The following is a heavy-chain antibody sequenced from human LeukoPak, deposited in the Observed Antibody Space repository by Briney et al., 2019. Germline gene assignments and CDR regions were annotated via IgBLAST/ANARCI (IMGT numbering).Heavy chain of an antibody. CDR1: GFTFSSCG. J-gene: IGHJ4*02. CDR3: ARDGDLAPDVPFDY. CDR2: ISSSGSTK. D-gene: IGHD7-27*01. V-gene: IGHV3-48*03. Sequence: GGTLRLSCAASGFTFSSCGLYWACNAPGPGLERVSYISSSGSTKYYVDSVKRRFTISRDNAKNSLYLQMNSLRAEDTADYYCARDGDLAPDVPFDYWGQGTLVTVSS.